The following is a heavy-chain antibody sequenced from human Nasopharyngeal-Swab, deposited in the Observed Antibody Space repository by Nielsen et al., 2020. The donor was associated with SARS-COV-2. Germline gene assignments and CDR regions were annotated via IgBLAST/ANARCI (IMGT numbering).Heavy chain of an antibody. CDR3: APFWSGYYDYYYGMDV. Sequence: GESLKISCAASGFNFSDYYMSWIRQAPGKGLEWISYISSSGSTIYYADSVKGRFTISRDNAKNSLYLQMNSLRAEDTAVYYCAPFWSGYYDYYYGMDVWGQGTTVTVSS. J-gene: IGHJ6*02. V-gene: IGHV3-11*01. CDR1: GFNFSDYY. D-gene: IGHD3-3*01. CDR2: ISSSGSTI.